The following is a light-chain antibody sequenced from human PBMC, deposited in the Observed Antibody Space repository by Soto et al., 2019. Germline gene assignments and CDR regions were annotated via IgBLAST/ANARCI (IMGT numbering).Light chain of an antibody. Sequence: QSVLTQPPSVSGAPGQRVTISCTGSSSNIGAGYDVHWYQQLPGTAPRLLIYGNGNRPSGVPDRFSGSMSGTSASLAITGLQAEDEADYYCQSYDSSLSFVFGGGTKLTVL. CDR3: QSYDSSLSFV. V-gene: IGLV1-40*01. J-gene: IGLJ2*01. CDR1: SSNIGAGYD. CDR2: GNG.